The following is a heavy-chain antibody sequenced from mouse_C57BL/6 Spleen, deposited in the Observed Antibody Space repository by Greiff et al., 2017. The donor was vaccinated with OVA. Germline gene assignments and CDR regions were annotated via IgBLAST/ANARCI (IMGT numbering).Heavy chain of an antibody. CDR3: ASNYGSSYDYWYFDV. Sequence: VQLQQPGAELVKPGASVKMSCKASGYTFTSYWITWVKQRPGQGLEWIGDIYPGSGSTNYNEKFKSKATLTVDTSSSTAYMQLSSLTSEDSAVYYCASNYGSSYDYWYFDVWGTGTTVTVSS. J-gene: IGHJ1*03. CDR2: IYPGSGST. V-gene: IGHV1-55*01. D-gene: IGHD1-1*01. CDR1: GYTFTSYW.